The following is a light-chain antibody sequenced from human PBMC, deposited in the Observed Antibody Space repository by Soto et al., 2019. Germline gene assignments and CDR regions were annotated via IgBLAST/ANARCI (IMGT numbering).Light chain of an antibody. V-gene: IGLV2-14*01. CDR1: NSDIGGYNY. CDR3: YSYTASDTWV. Sequence: QSALTQPASVSGSPGQSITISCTGTNSDIGGYNYVSWYQQHPGEVPKLVIYEVNNRPSGVSDRFSASKSGNTASLTISGLQTEDEADYYCYSYTASDTWVFGGGTKLTVL. CDR2: EVN. J-gene: IGLJ3*02.